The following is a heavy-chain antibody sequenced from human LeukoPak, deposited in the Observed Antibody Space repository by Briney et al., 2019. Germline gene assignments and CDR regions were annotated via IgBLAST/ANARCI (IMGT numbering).Heavy chain of an antibody. CDR2: FDPEDGET. CDR1: GYTLTELS. J-gene: IGHJ4*02. D-gene: IGHD1-1*01. Sequence: ASVKVSCKVSGYTLTELSMHWVRQAPGKGLEWMAGFDPEDGETIYAQKFQGRVTMTEDTSTDTAYMELSSLRSEDTAVYYCATDRYATRPFDYWGQGTLVTVSS. V-gene: IGHV1-24*01. CDR3: ATDRYATRPFDY.